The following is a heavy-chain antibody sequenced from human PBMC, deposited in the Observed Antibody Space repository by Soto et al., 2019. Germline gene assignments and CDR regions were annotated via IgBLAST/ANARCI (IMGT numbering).Heavy chain of an antibody. CDR2: IKQDGSEK. CDR3: CSLHNWTPPGYYYYYGMDV. J-gene: IGHJ6*02. V-gene: IGHV3-7*01. CDR1: GFTFSSYW. Sequence: GGSLRLSCAASGFTFSSYWMSWVRQAPGKGLEWVANIKQDGSEKYYVDSVKGRFTISRDNAKNSLYLQTNSLRAEDTAVYYCCSLHNWTPPGYYYYYGMDVWGQGTTVTVSS. D-gene: IGHD1-20*01.